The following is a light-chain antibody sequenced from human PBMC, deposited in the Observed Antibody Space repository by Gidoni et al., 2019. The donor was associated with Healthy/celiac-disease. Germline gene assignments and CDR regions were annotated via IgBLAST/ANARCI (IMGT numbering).Light chain of an antibody. CDR2: GAS. J-gene: IGKJ1*01. Sequence: EIVLTQSPDTLSLSPGERATLSCRASQSVSSSYLAWYQQKPGQAPRLLIYGASSRATGIPDRFSGSGSGTDVTLTISRLEPEDCAVYYCQQYGSSPWTFGQGTKVEIK. CDR3: QQYGSSPWT. CDR1: QSVSSSY. V-gene: IGKV3-20*01.